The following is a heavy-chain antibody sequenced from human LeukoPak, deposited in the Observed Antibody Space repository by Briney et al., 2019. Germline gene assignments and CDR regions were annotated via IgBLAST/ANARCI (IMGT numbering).Heavy chain of an antibody. D-gene: IGHD2-15*01. Sequence: GGSLRLSYAASGFTVSSNYMSWVRQAPGKGLEWDSVIYSGGSTYYADSVKGRFTISRDNSKNTLYLQMNSLRAEDTAVYYCARGLCSGGSCYSGAFDIWGQGTMVTVSS. CDR2: IYSGGST. CDR1: GFTVSSNY. J-gene: IGHJ3*02. CDR3: ARGLCSGGSCYSGAFDI. V-gene: IGHV3-53*01.